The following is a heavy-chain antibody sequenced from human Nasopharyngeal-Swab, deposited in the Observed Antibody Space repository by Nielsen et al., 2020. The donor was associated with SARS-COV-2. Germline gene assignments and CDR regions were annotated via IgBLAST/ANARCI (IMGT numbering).Heavy chain of an antibody. CDR2: ISGSGGST. Sequence: VHQAPGKGLEWVSAISGSGGSTYYADSVRGRFTISRDNSKDTLYLQMNSLRAEDTAVYYCAKGAYSYGNYYYYYGMDVWGQGTTVTVSS. J-gene: IGHJ6*02. D-gene: IGHD5-18*01. CDR3: AKGAYSYGNYYYYYGMDV. V-gene: IGHV3-23*01.